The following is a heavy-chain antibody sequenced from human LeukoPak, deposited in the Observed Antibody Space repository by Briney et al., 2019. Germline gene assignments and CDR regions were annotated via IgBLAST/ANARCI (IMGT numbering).Heavy chain of an antibody. CDR2: ISSSSSTI. J-gene: IGHJ4*02. CDR1: GFTFSSYS. CDR3: ARTSGYFDY. V-gene: IGHV3-48*01. D-gene: IGHD2-15*01. Sequence: GRSLRLSCAASGFTFSSYSMNWVRQAPGKGLEWVSYISSSSSTIYYADSVKGRFTISRDNAKNSLYLQMNSLRAEDTAVYYCARTSGYFDYWGQGTLVTVSS.